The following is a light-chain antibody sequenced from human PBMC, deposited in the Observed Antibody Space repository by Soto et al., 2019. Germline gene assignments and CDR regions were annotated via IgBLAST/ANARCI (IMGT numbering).Light chain of an antibody. Sequence: DIQMTQSPSTLSASVGARVTITCRASQSISDLLAWYQHKPGKAPKLLIYKASVLKSGVPSRFSGSGSGTEYTLTISSLQPDDFARYYCQQYNGYWKFGQGTKVEI. CDR3: QQYNGYWK. V-gene: IGKV1-5*03. J-gene: IGKJ1*01. CDR2: KAS. CDR1: QSISDL.